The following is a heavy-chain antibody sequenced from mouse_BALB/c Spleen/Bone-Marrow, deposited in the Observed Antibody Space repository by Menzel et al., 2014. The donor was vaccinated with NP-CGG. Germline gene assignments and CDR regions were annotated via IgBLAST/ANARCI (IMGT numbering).Heavy chain of an antibody. CDR3: AREGLRRRAAMDY. Sequence: EVKLVEFGGGLVKPGGSLKLSCAASGFTFSSYAMSWVRQSPEKRLEWVAEISSGGSYTYYPDTVTGRFTISRDNAKNTLYLEMSSLRSEDTAMYYCAREGLRRRAAMDYWSQGASVTVSS. CDR1: GFTFSSYA. J-gene: IGHJ4*01. D-gene: IGHD2-4*01. CDR2: ISSGGSYT. V-gene: IGHV5-9-4*01.